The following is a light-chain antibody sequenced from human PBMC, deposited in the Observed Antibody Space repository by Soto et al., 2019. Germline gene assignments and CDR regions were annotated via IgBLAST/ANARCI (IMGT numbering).Light chain of an antibody. Sequence: VLTQSPGTLSLSPGESATLSCRASQTVSITYLTWYQQKPGQAPRLLIHGASTRATGIPDRFSDRGSGTHFTLTISRLEPGDFAVYYCQHFGGTTFTFGQGTRLEIK. CDR2: GAS. J-gene: IGKJ5*01. V-gene: IGKV3-20*01. CDR1: QTVSITY. CDR3: QHFGGTTFT.